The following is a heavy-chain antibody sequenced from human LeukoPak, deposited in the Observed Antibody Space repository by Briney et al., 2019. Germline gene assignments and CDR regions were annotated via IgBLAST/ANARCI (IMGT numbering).Heavy chain of an antibody. J-gene: IGHJ2*01. CDR2: IYYSRST. CDR1: GGSISSSSYY. CDR3: ARGLSMIVVVVHDWYFDL. D-gene: IGHD3-22*01. Sequence: SETLSPTCTVSGGSISSSSYYWGWIRQPPGKGLEWIGNIYYSRSTHYSPSLKSRVTISVDTSKNQFSLKLSSVTAADTAVYYCARGLSMIVVVVHDWYFDLWGRGTLVTVSS. V-gene: IGHV4-39*01.